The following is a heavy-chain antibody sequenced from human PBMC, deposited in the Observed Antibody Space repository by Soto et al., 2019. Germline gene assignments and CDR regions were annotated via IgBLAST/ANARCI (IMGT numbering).Heavy chain of an antibody. J-gene: IGHJ6*02. D-gene: IGHD2-21*02. CDR1: GYTFTRYG. CDR3: AREGDVPYYYYGMDV. Sequence: QVHLVQSGAEVKKPGASVKVSCKTSGYTFTRYGISWVRQAPGQGLEWMGWISDYDGRTNFAQKVQDRVTMTTDTSTSTVYMELRSLSSDDTAVYYCAREGDVPYYYYGMDVWGRGTTVIVSS. CDR2: ISDYDGRT. V-gene: IGHV1-18*01.